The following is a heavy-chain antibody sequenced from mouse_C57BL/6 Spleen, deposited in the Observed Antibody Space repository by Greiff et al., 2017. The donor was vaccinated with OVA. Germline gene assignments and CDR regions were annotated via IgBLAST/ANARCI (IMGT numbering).Heavy chain of an antibody. Sequence: VQRVESGPELVKPGASVKISCKASGYSFTSYYIHWVKQRPGQGLEWIGWIYPGSGNTKYNEKFKGKATLTADTSSSTAYMQLSSLTSEDSAVYYCARPLTGYYAMDYWGQGTSVTVSS. CDR1: GYSFTSYY. V-gene: IGHV1-66*01. CDR2: IYPGSGNT. J-gene: IGHJ4*01. CDR3: ARPLTGYYAMDY. D-gene: IGHD4-1*01.